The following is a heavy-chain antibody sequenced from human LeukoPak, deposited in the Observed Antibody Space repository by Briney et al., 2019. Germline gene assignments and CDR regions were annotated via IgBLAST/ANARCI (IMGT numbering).Heavy chain of an antibody. CDR1: GGSISSGGYY. V-gene: IGHV4-61*08. D-gene: IGHD6-19*01. CDR2: IYYSGST. J-gene: IGHJ4*02. Sequence: SETLSLTCTVSGGSISSGGYYWSWIRQHPGKGLEWIGYIYYSGSTNYNPSLKSRVTISVDTSKNQFSLKLSSVTAADTAVYFCARQLRGEAVAGHLQPFDYWGQGTLVTVSS. CDR3: ARQLRGEAVAGHLQPFDY.